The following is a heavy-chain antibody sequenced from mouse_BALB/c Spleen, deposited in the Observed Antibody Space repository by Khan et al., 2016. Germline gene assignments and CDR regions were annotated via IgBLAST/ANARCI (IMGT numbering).Heavy chain of an antibody. D-gene: IGHD2-2*01. CDR2: IRSKSNNYAT. CDR3: VRGGDDVYAVDY. Sequence: EVQLVETGGGLVQPTGSLKLSCAASGFTFNTYAMHWVCQAPGKGLEWVARIRSKSNNYATSSADTSKDRFTLSSDDSQSKLYLQMNILRTEDTAMYYYVRGGDDVYAVDYWGQEASVTVAS. CDR1: GFTFNTYA. V-gene: IGHV10-3*03. J-gene: IGHJ4*01.